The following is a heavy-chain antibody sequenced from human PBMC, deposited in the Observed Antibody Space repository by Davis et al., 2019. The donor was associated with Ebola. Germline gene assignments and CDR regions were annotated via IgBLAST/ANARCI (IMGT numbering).Heavy chain of an antibody. CDR2: ISYDGSNK. D-gene: IGHD3-3*01. Sequence: GESLKISCAASGFTFSSYVMNWVRQVPGKGLEWVAVISYDGSNKYYADSVKGRFTISRDNSKKTLYLQMNSLRAEDTAVYYCAKSGLSFGVVKYHYGMDVWGKGTTVTVSS. V-gene: IGHV3-30-3*02. CDR1: GFTFSSYV. J-gene: IGHJ6*04. CDR3: AKSGLSFGVVKYHYGMDV.